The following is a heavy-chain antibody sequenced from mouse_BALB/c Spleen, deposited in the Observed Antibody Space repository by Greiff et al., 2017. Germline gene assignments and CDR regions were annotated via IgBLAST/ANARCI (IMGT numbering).Heavy chain of an antibody. CDR1: GYAFTNYL. Sequence: VHLVESGAELVRPGTSVKVSCKASGYAFTNYLIEWVKQRPGQGLEWIGVINPGSGGTNYNEKFKGKATLTADKSSSTAYMQLSSLTSDDSAVYFCAREKGLNAMDYWGQGTSVTVSS. D-gene: IGHD2-2*01. CDR3: AREKGLNAMDY. V-gene: IGHV1-54*01. CDR2: INPGSGGT. J-gene: IGHJ4*01.